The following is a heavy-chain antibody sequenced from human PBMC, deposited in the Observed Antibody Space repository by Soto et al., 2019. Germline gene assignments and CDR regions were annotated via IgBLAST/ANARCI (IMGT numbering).Heavy chain of an antibody. D-gene: IGHD2-2*01. Sequence: XESLKVSWECSGNIFTNYLIGLVRQMPGKGLEWMGIVNPDDSTTTYSQSFQGQVIISADKSVRSAYLQWSSLKDSDTATYYCVRRFCSGNSCRFNWFDPWGQGTLVTVSS. V-gene: IGHV5-51*01. CDR3: VRRFCSGNSCRFNWFDP. J-gene: IGHJ5*02. CDR1: GNIFTNYL. CDR2: VNPDDSTT.